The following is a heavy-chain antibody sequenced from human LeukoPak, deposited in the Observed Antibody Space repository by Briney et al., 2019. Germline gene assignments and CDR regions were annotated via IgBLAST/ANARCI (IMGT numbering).Heavy chain of an antibody. CDR2: INPNSGGT. Sequence: GASVKVSCKASGYTVSDYFIHWVRQAPGQGLEWTGRINPNSGGTEYAQNFQGRVTMTRDTSISASYMELNRLTSDDTAVYYCARDLSSTSNWELDYWGQGTLVTVSS. J-gene: IGHJ4*02. D-gene: IGHD7-27*01. V-gene: IGHV1-2*06. CDR1: GYTVSDYF. CDR3: ARDLSSTSNWELDY.